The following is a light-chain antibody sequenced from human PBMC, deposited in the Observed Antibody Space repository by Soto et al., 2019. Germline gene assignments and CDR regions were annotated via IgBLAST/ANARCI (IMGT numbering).Light chain of an antibody. CDR3: QQDETLPT. CDR1: QNINNY. V-gene: IGKV1-33*01. Sequence: DIQMTQSPSSLSASVGDRVTITCQASQNINNYLNWYQQKQGRAPKLLIYDASNLEAGAPSRFRGSGSGTDFTFTISRLQPEDIATYYWQQDETLPTFGQGTRLEIK. J-gene: IGKJ5*01. CDR2: DAS.